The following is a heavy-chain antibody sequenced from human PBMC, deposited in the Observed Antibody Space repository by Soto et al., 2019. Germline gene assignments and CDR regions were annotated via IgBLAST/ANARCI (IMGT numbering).Heavy chain of an antibody. CDR1: GASISSGDYF. CDR3: ARTKCSGGSCYSWSLDY. CDR2: RYYSEST. Sequence: SSETLSLTCTVSGASISSGDYFWSWIRQSPGKGLEWIGHRYYSESTYYNPSLKSRVSISLDTSKNQFSLKLSFVTAADTAMYYCARTKCSGGSCYSWSLDYWGQGTPVTVSS. J-gene: IGHJ4*02. D-gene: IGHD2-15*01. V-gene: IGHV4-30-4*01.